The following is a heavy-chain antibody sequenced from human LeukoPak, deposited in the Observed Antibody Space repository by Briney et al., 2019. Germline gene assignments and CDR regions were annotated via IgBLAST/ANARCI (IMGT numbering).Heavy chain of an antibody. CDR3: ARDRSGYDLDMDV. CDR2: IHSSGST. D-gene: IGHD5-12*01. V-gene: IGHV4-4*07. Sequence: SETLSLTCTVSGVSITSYFWSWIRQPAGKGLDWIGRIHSSGSTNYNPALKSRVTISVDTSKNQFSLKLSSVTAADTAVYYCARDRSGYDLDMDVWGKGTTVTVSS. J-gene: IGHJ6*03. CDR1: GVSITSYF.